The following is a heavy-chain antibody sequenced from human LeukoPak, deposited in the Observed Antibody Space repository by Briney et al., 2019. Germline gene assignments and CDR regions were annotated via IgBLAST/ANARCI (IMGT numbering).Heavy chain of an antibody. D-gene: IGHD2-2*01. Sequence: GGSLRLSCAASGFTFSSYAMSWVRQAPGKGLEWVSAISGSGGSTYYADSVKGRFTISRDKSQNTLYLQMNSLRAEDTAVYYCAKDLLGVVPAAIFDYWGQGTLVTVSS. CDR2: ISGSGGST. J-gene: IGHJ4*02. V-gene: IGHV3-23*01. CDR3: AKDLLGVVPAAIFDY. CDR1: GFTFSSYA.